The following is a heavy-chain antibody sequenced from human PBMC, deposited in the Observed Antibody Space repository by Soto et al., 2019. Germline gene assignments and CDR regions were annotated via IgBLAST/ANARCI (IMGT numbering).Heavy chain of an antibody. CDR2: ISSSSSTI. CDR3: ARGAVPAARMIAVAGIDAFDI. V-gene: IGHV3-48*01. CDR1: GFTFSSYS. Sequence: HPGGSLRLSCAASGFTFSSYSVNWVRQAPGKGLEWVSYISSSSSTIYYADSVKGRFTISRDNAKNSLYLQMNSLRAEDTAVYYCARGAVPAARMIAVAGIDAFDIWGQGTMVTVSS. D-gene: IGHD6-19*01. J-gene: IGHJ3*02.